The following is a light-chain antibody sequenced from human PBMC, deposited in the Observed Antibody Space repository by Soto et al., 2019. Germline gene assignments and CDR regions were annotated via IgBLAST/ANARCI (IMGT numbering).Light chain of an antibody. Sequence: QSALTQPRSVSGSPGQSVTISCTGTSSDVGGYNYVSWYQQHPGKAPKLMIYDVSKRPSGVPDRFSGSKSANTASLTISGLQAEDEADYYCCSNAGSYSYVFGTGTKVTVL. J-gene: IGLJ1*01. CDR1: SSDVGGYNY. CDR2: DVS. CDR3: CSNAGSYSYV. V-gene: IGLV2-11*01.